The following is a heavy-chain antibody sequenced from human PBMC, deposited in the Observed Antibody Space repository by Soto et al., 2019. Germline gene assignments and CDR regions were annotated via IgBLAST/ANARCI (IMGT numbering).Heavy chain of an antibody. CDR2: TRNKANSYTT. Sequence: GGSLILSCAASGFTFSDHYMDWVRQAPGKELEWVGRTRNKANSYTTEYAASVKGRFTISRDDLKKSLYLQMKSLKTEDTALYYCARVTTVNQHYGMDVWGQGTTV. CDR1: GFTFSDHY. CDR3: ARVTTVNQHYGMDV. J-gene: IGHJ6*02. V-gene: IGHV3-72*01. D-gene: IGHD4-17*01.